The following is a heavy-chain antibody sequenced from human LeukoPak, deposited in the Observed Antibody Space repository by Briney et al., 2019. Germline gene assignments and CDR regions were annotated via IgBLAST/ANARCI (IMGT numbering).Heavy chain of an antibody. CDR2: IYTSGST. CDR1: GGSISSGSYY. J-gene: IGHJ2*01. V-gene: IGHV4-61*02. Sequence: SETLSLTCTVSGGSISSGSYYWSWIRQPAGKGLEWIGRIYTSGSTNYNPSLKSRVTMSVDTSKNQFSLKLSSVTAADTAVYYCARSPNWYFDLWGRGTLVTVSS. CDR3: ARSPNWYFDL.